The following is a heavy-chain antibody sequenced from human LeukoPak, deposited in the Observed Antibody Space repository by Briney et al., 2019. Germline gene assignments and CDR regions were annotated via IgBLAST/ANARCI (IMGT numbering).Heavy chain of an antibody. J-gene: IGHJ4*02. CDR3: ARDGFSSSWYGRALDY. Sequence: GGSLRLSCAASGFSSYGMHWVRQAPGKGLEWVVVIWYDESNKYYADSVKGRFTISRDNSRNTLYLQMNSLRAEDTAVYYCARDGFSSSWYGRALDYWGQGTLVTVSS. CDR1: GFSSYG. D-gene: IGHD6-13*01. CDR2: IWYDESNK. V-gene: IGHV3-33*01.